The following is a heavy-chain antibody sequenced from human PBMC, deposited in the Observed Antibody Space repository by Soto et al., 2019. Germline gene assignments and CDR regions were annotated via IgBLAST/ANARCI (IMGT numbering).Heavy chain of an antibody. CDR2: INPSGGST. J-gene: IGHJ3*02. V-gene: IGHV1-46*01. Sequence: ASVKVSCKASGGTFSSYAISWVRQAPGQGLEWMGIINPSGGSTSYAQKFQGRVTMTRDTSTSTVYMELSSLRSEDTAVYYCARSPLAPGAFDIWGQGTMVTVSS. D-gene: IGHD3-3*02. CDR3: ARSPLAPGAFDI. CDR1: GGTFSSYA.